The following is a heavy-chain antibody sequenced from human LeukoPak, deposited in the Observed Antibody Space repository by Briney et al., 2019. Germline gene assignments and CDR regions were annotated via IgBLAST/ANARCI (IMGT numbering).Heavy chain of an antibody. CDR3: ARGYRIAVAGLNYYYYMDV. CDR2: IIPIFGTA. D-gene: IGHD6-19*01. CDR1: GGTFSSYA. V-gene: IGHV1-69*05. J-gene: IGHJ6*03. Sequence: ASVKVSCKASGGTFSSYAISWVRQAPGQGLEWMGGIIPIFGTANYAQKFQGRVTITRNTSISTAYMELSSLRSEDTAVYYCARGYRIAVAGLNYYYYMDVWGKGTTVTVSS.